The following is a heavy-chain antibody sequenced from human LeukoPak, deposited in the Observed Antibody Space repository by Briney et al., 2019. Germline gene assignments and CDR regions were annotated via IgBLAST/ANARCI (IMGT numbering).Heavy chain of an antibody. J-gene: IGHJ6*02. Sequence: SQTLSLTCAIPGDSVSSNSAAWNWIRQSPSRGLEWLGRTYYRSKWYNDYAVSVKSRITINPDTSKNQFSLQLSSVTPEDTAVYYCARIAIIAARPYYYYYYGMDVWGQGTTVTVSS. CDR3: ARIAIIAARPYYYYYYGMDV. D-gene: IGHD6-6*01. CDR1: GDSVSSNSAA. V-gene: IGHV6-1*01. CDR2: TYYRSKWYN.